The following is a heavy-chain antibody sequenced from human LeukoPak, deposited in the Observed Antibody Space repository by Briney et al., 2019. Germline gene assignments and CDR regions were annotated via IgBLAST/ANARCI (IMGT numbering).Heavy chain of an antibody. D-gene: IGHD3-10*01. V-gene: IGHV4-39*01. Sequence: SETLSLTCSVSGDSISTSSYYWGWIRQPPGKGLEWIGTIYYSGSTYYNPSLTSRVTISVDTSKNQFSLKLSSVTAADTAVYYCARSHYYGSGGDYWGQGTLVTVSS. J-gene: IGHJ4*02. CDR3: ARSHYYGSGGDY. CDR2: IYYSGST. CDR1: GDSISTSSYY.